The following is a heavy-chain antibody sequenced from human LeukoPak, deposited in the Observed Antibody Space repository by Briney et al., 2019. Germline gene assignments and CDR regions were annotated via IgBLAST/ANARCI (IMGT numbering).Heavy chain of an antibody. CDR2: INSDGSST. V-gene: IGHV3-74*01. CDR3: ARVSSGSYFGYYYYYMDV. CDR1: GFTFSNYW. Sequence: GGSLRLSCAASGFTFSNYWMHWVRQAPGKGLVWVSRINSDGSSTSYADSVKGRFTISRDNAKNTLYLQMNSLRAEDTAVYYCARVSSGSYFGYYYYYMDVWGKGTTVTISS. J-gene: IGHJ6*03. D-gene: IGHD1-26*01.